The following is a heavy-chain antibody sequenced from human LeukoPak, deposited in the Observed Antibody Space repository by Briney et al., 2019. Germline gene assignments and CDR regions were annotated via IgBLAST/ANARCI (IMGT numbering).Heavy chain of an antibody. J-gene: IGHJ4*02. CDR3: ARDYAGSPDY. Sequence: GGSLRLSCTAPGFTFSTYWLNWVCQSPGKGLVWVALINGDGSTTTHADSVKGRFTISRDNAKNTAYLQMNSLRDEDTAVYFCARDYAGSPDYWGQGTLVTVSA. D-gene: IGHD3-10*01. V-gene: IGHV3-74*03. CDR2: INGDGSTT. CDR1: GFTFSTYW.